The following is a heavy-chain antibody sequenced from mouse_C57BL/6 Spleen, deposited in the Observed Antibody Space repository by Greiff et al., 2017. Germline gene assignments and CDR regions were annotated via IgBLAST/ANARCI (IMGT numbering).Heavy chain of an antibody. CDR1: GYTFTSYG. V-gene: IGHV1-81*01. D-gene: IGHD2-4*01. Sequence: QVQLQQSGAELARPGASVKLSCKASGYTFTSYGISWVKQRTGQGLEWIGEIYPRSGNTYYNEKFKGKATLTADKSSSTAYMELRSLTSEDSAVYFCARRLDDYDDVDGAMDYWGQGTSVTVSS. CDR3: ARRLDDYDDVDGAMDY. J-gene: IGHJ4*01. CDR2: IYPRSGNT.